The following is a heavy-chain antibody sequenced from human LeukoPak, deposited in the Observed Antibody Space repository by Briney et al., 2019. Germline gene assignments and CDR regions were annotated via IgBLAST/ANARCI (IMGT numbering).Heavy chain of an antibody. D-gene: IGHD4-11*01. V-gene: IGHV3-11*06. Sequence: GGSLRLPCAASGFTFSDYYVSWIRQAPGKGLEWVSYISSSSSYTNYADSVKGRFTISRDNAKNSLYLQMNSLRAEDTAVYYCARGEGDDYSNYDGGYGMDVWGQGTTVTVSS. CDR2: ISSSSSYT. CDR3: ARGEGDDYSNYDGGYGMDV. CDR1: GFTFSDYY. J-gene: IGHJ6*02.